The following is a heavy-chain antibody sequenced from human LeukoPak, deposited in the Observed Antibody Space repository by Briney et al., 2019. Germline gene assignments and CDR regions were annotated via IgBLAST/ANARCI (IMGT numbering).Heavy chain of an antibody. CDR1: GFTFSTYA. D-gene: IGHD5-12*01. CDR3: AKGLQQWLRGDFDY. V-gene: IGHV3-64*04. Sequence: GGSLRLSCSASGFTFSTYAMHWVRQAPGKGLESVSTISSNGGSTYYADSVKGRFTISRDNSMNTLYLQMNSLRAEDTAVYYCAKGLQQWLRGDFDYWGQGTLVTVSS. CDR2: ISSNGGST. J-gene: IGHJ4*02.